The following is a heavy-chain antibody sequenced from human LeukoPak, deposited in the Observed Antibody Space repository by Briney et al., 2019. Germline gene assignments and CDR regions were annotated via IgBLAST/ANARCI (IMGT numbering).Heavy chain of an antibody. D-gene: IGHD5-12*01. CDR1: GGSISSRSYY. Sequence: SETLSLTCTVSGGSISSRSYYWGWVRQPPGKGLEWIGTIYYTGTTYYNPSLKSRFTISVDTSKNQFSLRLTSATAAADTAMYYRVRDSGYGNNDYWGQGMLVTVSS. CDR3: VRDSGYGNNDY. CDR2: IYYTGTT. J-gene: IGHJ4*02. V-gene: IGHV4-39*02.